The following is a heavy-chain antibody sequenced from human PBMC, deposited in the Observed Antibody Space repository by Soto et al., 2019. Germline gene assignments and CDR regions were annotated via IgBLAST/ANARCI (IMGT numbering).Heavy chain of an antibody. J-gene: IGHJ6*02. CDR2: IKSKTDGGTT. CDR1: DLTFVNAW. D-gene: IGHD6-13*01. CDR3: TTVYSSPGGYGMDV. V-gene: IGHV3-15*07. Sequence: PWGSLRLSCAASDLTFVNAWMNRVSQATGKGLEWVGRIKSKTDGGTTDYAAPVKGRFTISRDDSKNTLYLQMNSLKTEDTAVYYCTTVYSSPGGYGMDVWGQGTTVTVSS.